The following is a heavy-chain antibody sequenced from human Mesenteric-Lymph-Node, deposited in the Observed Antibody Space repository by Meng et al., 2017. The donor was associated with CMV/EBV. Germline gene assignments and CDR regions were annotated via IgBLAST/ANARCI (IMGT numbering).Heavy chain of an antibody. CDR3: VRSSANWFDP. V-gene: IGHV3-23*01. Sequence: GGSLRLSCAASGFTFSNHAMAWVRQAPGKGLEWVSLIVAGGDRTFYAESVRGRFTISRDNSKNTLYLQMNNLRVEDTAVYYCVRSSANWFDPWGQGTLVTVSS. D-gene: IGHD2-2*01. CDR1: GFTFSNHA. CDR2: IVAGGDRT. J-gene: IGHJ5*02.